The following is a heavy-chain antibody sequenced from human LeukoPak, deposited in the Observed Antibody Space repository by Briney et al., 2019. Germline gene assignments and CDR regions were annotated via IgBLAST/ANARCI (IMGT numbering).Heavy chain of an antibody. Sequence: PGGSLRLSCAASGFTFDDYAMHWVRQAPGKGLEWVSGISWNSGSIGYADSVKGRFTISRDNAKNSLYLQMNSLRAEDTALYYCAKAVDYSLPYWGQGTLVTVSS. CDR3: AKAVDYSLPY. D-gene: IGHD4-11*01. CDR1: GFTFDDYA. J-gene: IGHJ4*02. CDR2: ISWNSGSI. V-gene: IGHV3-9*01.